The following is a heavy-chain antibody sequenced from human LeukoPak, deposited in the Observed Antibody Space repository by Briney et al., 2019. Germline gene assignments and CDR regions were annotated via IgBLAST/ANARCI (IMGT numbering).Heavy chain of an antibody. CDR1: GFTFDDYT. CDR2: ISWDGGST. CDR3: AKDWRSRYGDVNYYYYYMDV. J-gene: IGHJ6*03. V-gene: IGHV3-43*01. D-gene: IGHD4-17*01. Sequence: PRGSLRFSCAASGFTFDDYTMHWVRQAPGKVLEWVSLISWDGGSTYYADSVKGRFTISRDNSKNSLYLQMNSLRTEDTALYYCAKDWRSRYGDVNYYYYYMDVWGKGTTVTVYS.